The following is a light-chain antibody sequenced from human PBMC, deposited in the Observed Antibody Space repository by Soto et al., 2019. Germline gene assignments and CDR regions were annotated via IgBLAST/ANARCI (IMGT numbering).Light chain of an antibody. CDR2: GIS. V-gene: IGKV3-20*01. CDR1: HTISSSY. CDR3: QQYVTSSPRT. Sequence: EIVSTQSPGTLSLSPGERATLSCSASHTISSSYLAWYQQKPGQAPRLLMYGISRRATGIPDRFSGSGSGTDFTLTITRLEPEDFAVYYCQQYVTSSPRTFGQGTKVDIK. J-gene: IGKJ1*01.